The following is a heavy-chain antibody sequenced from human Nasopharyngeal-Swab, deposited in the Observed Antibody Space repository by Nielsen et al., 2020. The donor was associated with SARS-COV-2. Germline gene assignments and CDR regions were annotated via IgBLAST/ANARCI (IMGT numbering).Heavy chain of an antibody. CDR3: ARDEILDY. Sequence: GGSLRLSCAASGFTFSPYWMTWVRQAPGKGLEWVANVKQDGTEKYFVDSVKGRFTISRDNAKNSLYLHMNSLRAEDTAAYYCARDEILDYWGQGTLVTVSS. D-gene: IGHD2/OR15-2a*01. J-gene: IGHJ4*02. V-gene: IGHV3-7*01. CDR1: GFTFSPYW. CDR2: VKQDGTEK.